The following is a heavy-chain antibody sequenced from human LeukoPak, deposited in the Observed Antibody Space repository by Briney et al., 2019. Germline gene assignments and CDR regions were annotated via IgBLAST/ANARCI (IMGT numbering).Heavy chain of an antibody. CDR1: GFTFSGSA. CDR3: TSGLSVLRSNNTPVDY. D-gene: IGHD4-17*01. V-gene: IGHV3-73*01. Sequence: GGSLRLSCAAPGFTFSGSAMHWVRQASGKGLEWVGRIRSKTNNYATAYAASVKGRFIISRDDSMNTAYLQMNSLKTEDTAVYYCTSGLSVLRSNNTPVDYWGQGTLVTVSS. J-gene: IGHJ4*02. CDR2: IRSKTNNYAT.